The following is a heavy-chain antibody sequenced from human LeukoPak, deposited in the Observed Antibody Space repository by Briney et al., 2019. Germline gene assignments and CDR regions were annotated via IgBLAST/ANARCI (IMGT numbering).Heavy chain of an antibody. Sequence: GGSLRLSCAASGFTFDDYAMHWVRQAPGKGLEWVSGISWNSGSIGYVDSVKGRFTISRDNAKNSLYLQMNSLRAEDTALYYCAKERIWFGDLGHAFDICGQGTMVTVSS. CDR3: AKERIWFGDLGHAFDI. CDR1: GFTFDDYA. CDR2: ISWNSGSI. V-gene: IGHV3-9*01. J-gene: IGHJ3*02. D-gene: IGHD3-10*01.